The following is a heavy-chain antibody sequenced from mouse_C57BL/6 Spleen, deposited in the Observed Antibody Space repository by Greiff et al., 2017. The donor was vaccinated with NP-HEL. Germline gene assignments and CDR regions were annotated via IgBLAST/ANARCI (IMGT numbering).Heavy chain of an antibody. Sequence: QVQLQQPGAELVMPGASVKLSCKASGYPFPGYWMPWVKQRPGQGLEWIGEIDPSVGNTNYNQKFKGKATLTVDKSSSAAYMQLSSLTSEDSAVYYCARGDSYGGSSSSYAMDYWGQGTSVTVSS. D-gene: IGHD1-1*01. CDR1: GYPFPGYW. J-gene: IGHJ4*01. CDR3: ARGDSYGGSSSSYAMDY. CDR2: IDPSVGNT. V-gene: IGHV1-69*01.